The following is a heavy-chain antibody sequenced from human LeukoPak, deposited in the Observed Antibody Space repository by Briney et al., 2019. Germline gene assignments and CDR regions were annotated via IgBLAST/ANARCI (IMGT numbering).Heavy chain of an antibody. D-gene: IGHD5-12*01. CDR1: GGSISSSGYY. CDR2: IYYSGST. J-gene: IGHJ4*02. Sequence: SETLSLTCIVSGGSISSSGYYWGWIRQPPGEGLEWIGSIYYSGSTYYNPSLKSRVTISVDTSKNQFSLKLSSVTAADTAVYYCARYSGFQFDYWGQGTLVTVSS. V-gene: IGHV4-39*01. CDR3: ARYSGFQFDY.